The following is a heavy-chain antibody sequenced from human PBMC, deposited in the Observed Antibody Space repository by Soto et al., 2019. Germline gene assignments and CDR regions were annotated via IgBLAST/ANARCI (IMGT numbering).Heavy chain of an antibody. Sequence: QVQLVQSGAEVKKPGASVKVSCKASGYTFTSYDINWVRQATGQGLEWMGWMNPNSGNTGYAQKFQGRVTMTRNTPSGAAYRVLGSMTSETAAVYYCGRWGGGGHYYGMGVWGQGTTVTASS. V-gene: IGHV1-8*01. CDR3: GRWGGGGHYYGMGV. CDR1: GYTFTSYD. CDR2: MNPNSGNT. J-gene: IGHJ6*02. D-gene: IGHD3-16*01.